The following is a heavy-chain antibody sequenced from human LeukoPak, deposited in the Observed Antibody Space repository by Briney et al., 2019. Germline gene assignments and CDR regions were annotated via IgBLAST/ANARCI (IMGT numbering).Heavy chain of an antibody. Sequence: GRSLRLSCAASGFTFSSYAMSWVRQAPGKGLEWVSAISGSGGSTYYADSVKGRFTISRDNSKNTLYLQMNSLRAEDTAVYYCAKAGPGSNYYYYYGMDVWGQGTTVTVSS. V-gene: IGHV3-23*01. J-gene: IGHJ6*02. D-gene: IGHD5/OR15-5a*01. CDR2: ISGSGGST. CDR1: GFTFSSYA. CDR3: AKAGPGSNYYYYYGMDV.